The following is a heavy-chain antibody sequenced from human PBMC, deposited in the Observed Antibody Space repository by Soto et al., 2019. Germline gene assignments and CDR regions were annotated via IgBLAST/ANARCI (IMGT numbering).Heavy chain of an antibody. J-gene: IGHJ6*02. D-gene: IGHD3-16*01. Sequence: SETLSLIYTLSGGSKSSHYGSWIQQPAGKRLEWIGYIYYSGSTNYHPSLKSRVPISVDTSKNQFSLKLSSVTAADTAVYYCARDVPLNYYDGTFSYYAMDVWGQGTTVTVS. CDR3: ARDVPLNYYDGTFSYYAMDV. V-gene: IGHV4-59*11. CDR2: IYYSGST. CDR1: GGSKSSHY.